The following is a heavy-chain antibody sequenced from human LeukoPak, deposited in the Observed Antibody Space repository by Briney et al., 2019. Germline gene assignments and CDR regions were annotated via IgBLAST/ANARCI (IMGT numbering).Heavy chain of an antibody. CDR2: ISYDGSIK. V-gene: IGHV3-30-3*01. Sequence: PGGSLRLSCAASGFTFRSYAIHWVRQAPGKGLEWVAFISYDGSIKYYADSVKGRFTISRDNSKNTLSLQMNSLRGEDTAVYYCARGRSEKYSTDYWGQGTLVTVSS. CDR1: GFTFRSYA. CDR3: ARGRSEKYSTDY. D-gene: IGHD2/OR15-2a*01. J-gene: IGHJ4*02.